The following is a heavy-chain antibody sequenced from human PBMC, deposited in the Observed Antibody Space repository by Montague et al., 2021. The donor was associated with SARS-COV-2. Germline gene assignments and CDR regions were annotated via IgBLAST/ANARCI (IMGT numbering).Heavy chain of an antibody. D-gene: IGHD3-10*01. J-gene: IGHJ3*02. V-gene: IGHV3-23*01. CDR2: ISFSGDST. CDR1: GFTFSSYA. Sequence: SLRLSCAASGFTFSSYAMSWVRQAPGKGLEWVSGISFSGDSTYYADSVKGRFTISRDNSKNTLYLQMNSLRAEDTAVYYCAKASTHYHRYGYAFHIWGQGTMVTVSS. CDR3: AKASTHYHRYGYAFHI.